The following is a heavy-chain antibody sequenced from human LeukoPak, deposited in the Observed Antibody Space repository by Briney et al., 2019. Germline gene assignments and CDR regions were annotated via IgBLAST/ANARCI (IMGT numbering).Heavy chain of an antibody. J-gene: IGHJ6*02. Sequence: PAETLSLTCTLSGGSISSSSVYWGWIRQPPGKGLDWIGSIYYGGSTSYNPSIKSRVTISVDMSKNQFSLKLSSVTAADTAVYYCARATRVVVAAIYGMDVWGQGTTVTVSS. CDR2: IYYGGST. D-gene: IGHD2-15*01. CDR1: GGSISSSSVY. V-gene: IGHV4-39*01. CDR3: ARATRVVVAAIYGMDV.